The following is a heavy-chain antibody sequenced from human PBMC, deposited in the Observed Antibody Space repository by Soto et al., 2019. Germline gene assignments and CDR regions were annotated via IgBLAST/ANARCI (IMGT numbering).Heavy chain of an antibody. V-gene: IGHV1-69*04. D-gene: IGHD1-7*01. CDR3: ARDCLQTGTTHCYYYYYMDV. Sequence: SVKVSCKASGGTFSSYTISWVRQAPGQGLEWMGRIIPILGIANYAQKFQGRVTITADKSTSTAYMELSSLRSEDTAVYYCARDCLQTGTTHCYYYYYMDVWGKGTTVTVSS. CDR2: IIPILGIA. J-gene: IGHJ6*03. CDR1: GGTFSSYT.